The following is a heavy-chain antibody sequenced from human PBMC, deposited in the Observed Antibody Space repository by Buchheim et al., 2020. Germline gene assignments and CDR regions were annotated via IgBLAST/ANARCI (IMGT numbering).Heavy chain of an antibody. CDR1: GFTFSSYA. CDR2: ILYVGSNK. Sequence: QVQLVESGGGVVQPGRSLRLSCAASGFTFSSYAMHWVRQAPGKGLEWVAVILYVGSNKYYADSVKGRFTISRDKSKKTLYVQMNSMRAEDTAVYYCAGGLQSVQDYDFWSGYYNPLDYWGQGTL. J-gene: IGHJ4*02. CDR3: AGGLQSVQDYDFWSGYYNPLDY. D-gene: IGHD3-3*01. V-gene: IGHV3-30*04.